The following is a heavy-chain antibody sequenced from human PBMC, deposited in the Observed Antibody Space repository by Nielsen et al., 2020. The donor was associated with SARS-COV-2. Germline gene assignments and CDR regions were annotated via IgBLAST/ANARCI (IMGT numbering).Heavy chain of an antibody. D-gene: IGHD3-16*01. CDR1: GFTFSSYW. J-gene: IGHJ4*02. CDR3: ARGAYGY. CDR2: IYSGGST. Sequence: GESLKISCAASGFTFSSYWMSWVRQAPGKGLEWVSVIYSGGSTYYADSVKGRFTISRDNSKNTLYLQMKSLRAEDTAVYYCARGAYGYWGQGTLVTVSS. V-gene: IGHV3-53*01.